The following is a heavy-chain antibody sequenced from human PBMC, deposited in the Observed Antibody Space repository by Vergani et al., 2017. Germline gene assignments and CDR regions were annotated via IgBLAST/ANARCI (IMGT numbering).Heavy chain of an antibody. J-gene: IGHJ4*02. CDR2: THTSGST. D-gene: IGHD3-22*01. Sequence: QVQLQESGPGLVKPSQTLSLTCTVSGGSINSHNYYWSWIRQPAGKGMEWIGRTHTSGSTNYNPSLKSRVTMAEDTSKNQFSLNLTSTTAAETALYFCGRGSCLGCSCYKPLFDYWGQGILVTVAS. V-gene: IGHV4-61*02. CDR3: GRGSCLGCSCYKPLFDY. CDR1: GGSINSHNYY.